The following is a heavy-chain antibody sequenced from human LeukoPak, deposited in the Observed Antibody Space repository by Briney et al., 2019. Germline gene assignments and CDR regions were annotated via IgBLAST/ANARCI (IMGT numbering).Heavy chain of an antibody. CDR1: GFNFSINW. V-gene: IGHV3-7*01. CDR2: IPDDGSET. Sequence: HAGGSLRLSCSASGFNFSINWMTWVRQAPGKGLEWVANIPDDGSETNYVDSVKGRFIISRDNAKNSLSLQMNSLREEDTALYYCARGWATIPDWGQGTLVIVSS. J-gene: IGHJ1*01. CDR3: ARGWATIPD. D-gene: IGHD5-24*01.